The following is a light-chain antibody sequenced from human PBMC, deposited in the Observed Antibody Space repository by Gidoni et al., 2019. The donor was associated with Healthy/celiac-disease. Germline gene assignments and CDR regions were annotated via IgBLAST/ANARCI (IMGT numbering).Light chain of an antibody. V-gene: IGKV3-20*01. CDR1: QSVSSGY. CDR2: GAS. J-gene: IGKJ4*01. Sequence: VLTQSPGTLSLSPGERATLSCRASQSVSSGYLAWYQQKPGQAPMLLIYGASSRATGIPDRFSGSGSGTDFTLTISRLEPEDFAVYYCQQYGSSRGLTFGGGTKVEIK. CDR3: QQYGSSRGLT.